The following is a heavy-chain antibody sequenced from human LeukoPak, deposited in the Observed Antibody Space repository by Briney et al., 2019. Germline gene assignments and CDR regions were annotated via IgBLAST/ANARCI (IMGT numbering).Heavy chain of an antibody. D-gene: IGHD6-19*01. J-gene: IGHJ5*02. CDR1: GYTFTGYY. V-gene: IGHV1-2*02. CDR3: ASDHSSGWYPWFDP. CDR2: INPNSGGT. Sequence: ASVTVSCKASGYTFTGYYMHGLGQAPGQGREGMGWINPNSGGTNYAQKFQGRVTMTRDTSISTDYMELSRLRSDDTAVYYCASDHSSGWYPWFDPWGQGPLATVSS.